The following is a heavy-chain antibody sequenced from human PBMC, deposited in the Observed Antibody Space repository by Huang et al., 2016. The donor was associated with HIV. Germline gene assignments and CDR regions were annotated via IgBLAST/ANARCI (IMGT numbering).Heavy chain of an antibody. J-gene: IGHJ6*02. Sequence: EVQLVESGGGLVKPGGSLRLSCAASGFTFSSYAMNWVRQAPGKGLEWVSSMGSRSSYIHYAESGKGRFTISRDDAKSSLLLQMNSLRAEDTAVYYCARPQGDKIRGIIRSYYYYYGMDVWGQGTTVTVSS. V-gene: IGHV3-21*01. CDR2: MGSRSSYI. CDR1: GFTFSSYA. CDR3: ARPQGDKIRGIIRSYYYYYGMDV. D-gene: IGHD3-10*01.